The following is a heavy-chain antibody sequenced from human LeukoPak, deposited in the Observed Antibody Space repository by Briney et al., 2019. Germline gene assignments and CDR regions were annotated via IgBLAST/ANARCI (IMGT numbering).Heavy chain of an antibody. CDR3: ARGDDFWSGYSKPLDY. CDR1: GYTFTGYY. J-gene: IGHJ4*02. CDR2: INPNSGGT. V-gene: IGHV1-2*02. D-gene: IGHD3-3*01. Sequence: ASVKVSCKASGYTFTGYYMHWVRQAPGQGLEWMGWINPNSGGTNYAQKFQGRVTVTRDTSISTAYMELSRLRSDDTAVYYCARGDDFWSGYSKPLDYWGQGTLVTVSS.